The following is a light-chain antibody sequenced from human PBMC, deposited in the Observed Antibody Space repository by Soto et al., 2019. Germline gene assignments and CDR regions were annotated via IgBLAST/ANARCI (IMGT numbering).Light chain of an antibody. CDR1: QGIRNY. J-gene: IGKJ1*01. Sequence: DIQMTQSPSSLSASVGDRVTITCRASQGIRNYLGWYQQKPGKAPKRLISAASSLQSGVPSRFSGSGSGTEFTLPISSMQPEDYATYYCLQHNSYPRTFGQGTKVEIK. V-gene: IGKV1-17*01. CDR2: AAS. CDR3: LQHNSYPRT.